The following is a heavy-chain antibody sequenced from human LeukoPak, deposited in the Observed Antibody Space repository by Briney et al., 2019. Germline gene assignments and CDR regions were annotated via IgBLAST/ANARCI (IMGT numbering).Heavy chain of an antibody. CDR3: TTVSAAAGSLDY. J-gene: IGHJ4*02. D-gene: IGHD6-13*01. Sequence: GGSLRLSCAASGFTFTNAYISWVRQAPGKGLEWVGRIRSKTDGGATDYAAPVKGRFTTSRDDSKNTVYLQMNSLNTEDTAVYYCTTVSAAAGSLDYWGQGTLVTVPS. CDR2: IRSKTDGGAT. CDR1: GFTFTNAY. V-gene: IGHV3-15*01.